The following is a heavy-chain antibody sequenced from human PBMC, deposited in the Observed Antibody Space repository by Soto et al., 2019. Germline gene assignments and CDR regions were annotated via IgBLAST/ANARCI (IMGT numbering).Heavy chain of an antibody. CDR1: GYTFTSYY. D-gene: IGHD3-3*01. CDR3: ARASGSDFWSGYSPPYYYYYGMDV. J-gene: IGHJ6*02. V-gene: IGHV1-46*01. Sequence: ASVKVSCKASGYTFTSYYMHWVRQAPGQGLEWMGIINPSGGSTSYAQKFQGRVTTTRDTSTSTVYMELSSLRSEDTAVYYCARASGSDFWSGYSPPYYYYYGMDVWGQGTTVTVSS. CDR2: INPSGGST.